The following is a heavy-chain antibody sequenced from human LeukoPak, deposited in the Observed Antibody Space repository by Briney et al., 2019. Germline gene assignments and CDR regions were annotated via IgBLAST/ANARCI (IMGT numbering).Heavy chain of an antibody. Sequence: SETLSLTCTVSGYSISSGYYWGWIRQPPEKGVEWIGIIYHSGRTDYNPSLKSRVTISEDTSKNQFSLKLSSVTAADTAVYYCATDGMITFGGVIVIDPDYWGQGTLVTVSS. CDR3: ATDGMITFGGVIVIDPDY. J-gene: IGHJ4*02. CDR1: GYSISSGYY. V-gene: IGHV4-38-2*02. CDR2: IYHSGRT. D-gene: IGHD3-16*02.